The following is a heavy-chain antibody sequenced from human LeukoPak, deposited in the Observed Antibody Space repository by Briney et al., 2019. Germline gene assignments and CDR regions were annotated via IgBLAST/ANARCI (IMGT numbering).Heavy chain of an antibody. CDR2: IYYSGST. V-gene: IGHV4-59*12. Sequence: SETLSLTCTVSGGSISSYYWSWIRQPPGKGLEWIGYIYYSGSTNYNPSLKSRVTISVDTSKNQFSLKLSSVTAADTAVYYCARVEMGYYDSSGYYEGYFDYWGQGTLVTVSS. J-gene: IGHJ4*02. CDR1: GGSISSYY. D-gene: IGHD3-22*01. CDR3: ARVEMGYYDSSGYYEGYFDY.